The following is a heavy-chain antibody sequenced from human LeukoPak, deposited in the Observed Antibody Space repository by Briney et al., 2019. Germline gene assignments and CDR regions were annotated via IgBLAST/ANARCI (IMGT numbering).Heavy chain of an antibody. V-gene: IGHV4-39*01. CDR1: GGSISSSSYY. CDR3: VRGNGVIVAFDI. Sequence: SETLSLTCTVSGGSISSSSYYWGWIRRPPGKGLEWIGSIYYSGSTYYNPSLKSRVTISVDTSKNQFSLKLSSVTAADTAVYYCVRGNGVIVAFDIWGQGTMVTVSS. CDR2: IYYSGST. D-gene: IGHD3-10*01. J-gene: IGHJ3*02.